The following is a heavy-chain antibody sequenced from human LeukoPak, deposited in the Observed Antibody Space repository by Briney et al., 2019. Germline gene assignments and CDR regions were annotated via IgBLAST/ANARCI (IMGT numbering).Heavy chain of an antibody. D-gene: IGHD1-14*01. J-gene: IGHJ4*02. CDR2: INSDGSTT. CDR1: GFTLSTYW. Sequence: GGSLRLSCAASGFTLSTYWMHWVRQSPGKGLVWVSRINSDGSTTTYADSVKGRFTISRDNAKNTLYLQMDRLRAEDTAVYYCARVYAGAFHYWGQGTLVTVSS. V-gene: IGHV3-74*01. CDR3: ARVYAGAFHY.